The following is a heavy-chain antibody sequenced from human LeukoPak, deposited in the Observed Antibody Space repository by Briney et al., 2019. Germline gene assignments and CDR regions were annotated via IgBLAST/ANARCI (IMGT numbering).Heavy chain of an antibody. V-gene: IGHV3-48*01. CDR1: GFTFSSYS. Sequence: PGGSLRLSCAASGFTFSSYSMNWVRQAPGKGLERVSYISSSSTIYYADSVKGRFTISRDNAKNSLYLHMNSLRAEDTAVYNCGRVTGNYWGQGTLVTVSS. CDR3: GRVTGNY. D-gene: IGHD2-21*02. J-gene: IGHJ4*02. CDR2: ISSSSTI.